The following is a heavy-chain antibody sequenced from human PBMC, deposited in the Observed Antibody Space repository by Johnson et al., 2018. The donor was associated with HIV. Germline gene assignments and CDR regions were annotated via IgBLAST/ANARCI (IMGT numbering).Heavy chain of an antibody. D-gene: IGHD1-1*01. CDR2: IYSGGRT. CDR3: ARDGTETGPDDAFDI. V-gene: IGHV3-66*02. Sequence: VQLVESGGGVVQPGRSLRLSCAASGFTVSSNYMSWVRQAPGKGLEWVSLIYSGGRTYYADSVKGRFTISRDISKNTIYLQMNSLRAEDTAMYYCARDGTETGPDDAFDIWGQGTMVTVSS. CDR1: GFTVSSNY. J-gene: IGHJ3*02.